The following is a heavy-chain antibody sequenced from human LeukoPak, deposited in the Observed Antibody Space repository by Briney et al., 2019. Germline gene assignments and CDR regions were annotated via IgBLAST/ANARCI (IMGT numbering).Heavy chain of an antibody. CDR3: AKDGRYDFWSGYYTGGTFDY. CDR1: GGSISSSSYY. Sequence: SETLSLTCTVSGGSISSSSYYSGWIRQPPGKGLEWIGSIYYSGSTYYNPSLKSRDTISVHTSKNQISLKLCSVTPADTAVYYCAKDGRYDFWSGYYTGGTFDYWGQGTLVTVSS. D-gene: IGHD3-3*01. V-gene: IGHV4-39*07. CDR2: IYYSGST. J-gene: IGHJ4*02.